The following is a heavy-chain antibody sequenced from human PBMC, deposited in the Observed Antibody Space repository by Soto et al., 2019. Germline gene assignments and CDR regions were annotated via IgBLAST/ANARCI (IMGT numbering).Heavy chain of an antibody. J-gene: IGHJ5*02. CDR3: GRDSVAAAAGHNWFDP. D-gene: IGHD6-13*01. CDR1: GGTLSSYA. Sequence: QVQLVQSGAEVKKPGSSVKVSCKASGGTLSSYAISWVRQAPGQGLEWMGGIISIFGTANYAQKFQGRVTIIADEATSKAYMELSSLRSEDTAVYYCGRDSVAAAAGHNWFDPWGQGTLVTVSS. V-gene: IGHV1-69*12. CDR2: IISIFGTA.